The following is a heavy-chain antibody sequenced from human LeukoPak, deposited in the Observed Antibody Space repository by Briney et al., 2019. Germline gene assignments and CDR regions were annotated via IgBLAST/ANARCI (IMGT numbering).Heavy chain of an antibody. Sequence: GGSLRLSCAASGFTFDDYAMHWVRQAPGKGLEWVSGISWNSGSIGYADSVKGRFTISRDNAKNSLYLQMNSLRAEDTALYYCAKDMLPYSRKVRGYFDYWGQGTLVTVSS. D-gene: IGHD6-13*01. J-gene: IGHJ4*02. CDR1: GFTFDDYA. V-gene: IGHV3-9*01. CDR2: ISWNSGSI. CDR3: AKDMLPYSRKVRGYFDY.